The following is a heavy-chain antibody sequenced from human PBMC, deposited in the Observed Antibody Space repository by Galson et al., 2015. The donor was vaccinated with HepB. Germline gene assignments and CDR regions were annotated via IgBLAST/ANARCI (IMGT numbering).Heavy chain of an antibody. CDR2: VSYDGSNK. J-gene: IGHJ4*02. CDR1: GFPFSSYA. Sequence: SLRLSCAASGFPFSSYAMHWVRQAPGKGLEWVAVVSYDGSNKYYANSVKGRFTISRDNSKHTHNLQLSSLRPEDTAVYYCARGPWGSGWYYFDYWGQGTLVTVSS. V-gene: IGHV3-30-3*01. CDR3: ARGPWGSGWYYFDY. D-gene: IGHD6-19*01.